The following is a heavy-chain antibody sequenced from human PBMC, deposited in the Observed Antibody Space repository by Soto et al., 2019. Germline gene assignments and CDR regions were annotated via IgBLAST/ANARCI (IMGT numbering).Heavy chain of an antibody. CDR2: ISAYNGNT. J-gene: IGHJ4*02. D-gene: IGHD2-2*01. CDR3: ARVGAYCVSTSCHDY. V-gene: IGHV1-18*01. CDR1: GYTFTNYG. Sequence: QVQLVQSEAEVKKPGASVKVSCKASGYTFTNYGISWVRQAPGQGLEWMGWISAYNGNTDYAQKLQGRVTMTTDTSTSKAYMERRSLRSDGTAVYYCARVGAYCVSTSCHDYWGQGTLVTVSS.